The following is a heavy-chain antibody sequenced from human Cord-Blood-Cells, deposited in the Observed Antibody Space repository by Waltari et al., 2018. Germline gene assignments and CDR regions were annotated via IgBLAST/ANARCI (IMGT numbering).Heavy chain of an antibody. CDR1: GSTFTSSW. CDR3: ARRIAGGAFDI. V-gene: IGHV5-51*01. J-gene: IGHJ3*02. D-gene: IGHD2-15*01. CDR2: IYPGDPDT. Sequence: EVQLVQSGAEVKKPGESLKTSCKGSGSTFTSSWLGWVRQMPGKGLVGMGNIYPGDPDTRYSPSFQGHVTISADKSISTAYLQWSSLKASDTAMYYCARRIAGGAFDIWGQGTMVTVSS.